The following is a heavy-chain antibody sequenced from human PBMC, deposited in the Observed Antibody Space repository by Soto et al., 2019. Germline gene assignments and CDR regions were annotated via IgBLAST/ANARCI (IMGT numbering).Heavy chain of an antibody. CDR2: INGSGAAT. CDR1: EFTFSTYA. J-gene: IGHJ4*02. D-gene: IGHD2-15*01. Sequence: EVQLLESGGGLVQPGGSLRLSCAASEFTFSTYAMTWVRQAPGKGLEWVSAINGSGAATYYTDSVKGRFTITKDNSKNALYLQMSSLKVEDTALYYCAKYATVVNSPFDYWCQGTLVTVSS. V-gene: IGHV3-23*01. CDR3: AKYATVVNSPFDY.